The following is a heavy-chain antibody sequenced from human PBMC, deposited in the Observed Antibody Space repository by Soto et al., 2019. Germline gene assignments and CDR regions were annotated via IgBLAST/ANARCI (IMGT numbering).Heavy chain of an antibody. D-gene: IGHD3-9*01. J-gene: IGHJ3*02. CDR3: AHTSTYFDWLLSCAFDI. CDR2: IYWDDDK. V-gene: IGHV2-5*02. Sequence: SGPTLVNPTQTLTLTCTFSGFPLSTSGVGVGWIRQPPGKALEWLALIYWDDDKRYSPSLKSRLTITKDTSKNQVVLTMTNMDPVDTATYYCAHTSTYFDWLLSCAFDIWGQGTMVTVSS. CDR1: GFPLSTSGVG.